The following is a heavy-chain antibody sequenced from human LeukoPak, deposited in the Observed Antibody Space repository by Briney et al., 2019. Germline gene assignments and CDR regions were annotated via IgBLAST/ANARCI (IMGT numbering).Heavy chain of an antibody. CDR1: GFSLRSNW. Sequence: GGPWRLSCAASGFSLRSNWMHWVGQSPGKGLEWDSRIDTDGITTDFADSVKGRFTISRDNSKNTLYLQMSSLRADDTAVYHCVAIVGARPRWGQVTLVTVSS. J-gene: IGHJ4*02. D-gene: IGHD3-3*01. CDR3: VAIVGARPR. CDR2: IDTDGITT. V-gene: IGHV3-74*01.